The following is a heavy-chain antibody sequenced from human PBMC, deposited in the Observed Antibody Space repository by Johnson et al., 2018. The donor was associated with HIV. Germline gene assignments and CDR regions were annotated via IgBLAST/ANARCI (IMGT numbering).Heavy chain of an antibody. CDR1: GFTFDDHG. CDR2: ISWNSGSI. Sequence: EVQLVESGGGVVRPGGFLRLSCAASGFTFDDHGMHWVRQAPGKGLEWVSGISWNSGSIGYADSVKGRFTISRDNAKNSLYLQMNSLRAEDTALYYCAKGVGSIGGAFDIWGQGTMVIVS. J-gene: IGHJ3*02. D-gene: IGHD3-10*01. CDR3: AKGVGSIGGAFDI. V-gene: IGHV3-9*01.